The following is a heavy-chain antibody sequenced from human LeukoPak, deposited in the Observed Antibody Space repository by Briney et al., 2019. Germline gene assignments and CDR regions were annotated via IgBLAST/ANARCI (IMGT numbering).Heavy chain of an antibody. CDR2: ISGDGRNI. CDR1: GFTFSSYW. Sequence: GGSLRLSCVASGFTFSSYWMHWVRQDPRKGLVWVSRISGDGRNINYADSVRGRFTISRDNAKNSLYLQMNSLRAEDTAVYYCARDRGNWGSAFDIWGQGTMVTVSS. J-gene: IGHJ3*02. V-gene: IGHV3-74*01. D-gene: IGHD7-27*01. CDR3: ARDRGNWGSAFDI.